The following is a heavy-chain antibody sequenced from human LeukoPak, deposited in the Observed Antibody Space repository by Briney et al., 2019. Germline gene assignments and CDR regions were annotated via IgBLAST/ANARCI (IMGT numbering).Heavy chain of an antibody. CDR2: IYYSRST. CDR3: ARTRRWLKLGFDY. CDR1: GGSISSYY. V-gene: IGHV4-59*01. J-gene: IGHJ4*02. Sequence: AETRSLTCTVSGGSISSYYWSWIRQPPGKGLEWIGYIYYSRSTNYNPSLKSRVTISVDTSKNQFSLKLSSVTAADTAVYYCARTRRWLKLGFDYWGQGTLVSVSS. D-gene: IGHD5-24*01.